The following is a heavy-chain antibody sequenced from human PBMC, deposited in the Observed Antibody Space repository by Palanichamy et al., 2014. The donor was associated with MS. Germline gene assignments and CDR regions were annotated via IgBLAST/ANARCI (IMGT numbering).Heavy chain of an antibody. D-gene: IGHD1-1*01. CDR3: GVDGTY. CDR1: GFTFSNYA. Sequence: QVQLVESGGGVVQPGRSLRLSCAASGFTFSNYAVHWVRQAPGKGLEWVAVISYDGSNKYYADSVKGRFTISRDNSENTLYLQMNSLRAEDTAVYYCGVDGTYWGQGTLVTVSS. CDR2: ISYDGSNK. V-gene: IGHV3-30-3*01. J-gene: IGHJ4*02.